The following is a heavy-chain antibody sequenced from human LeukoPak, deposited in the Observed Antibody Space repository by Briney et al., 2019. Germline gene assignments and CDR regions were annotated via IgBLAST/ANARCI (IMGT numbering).Heavy chain of an antibody. Sequence: ASVKVSCKASGYTFTGYYMHWVRQAPGQGLEWMGRINPSSGGTNFAQKFQGRVTMTRDTSISTAYMELSRLRSDDTAVYYCARESTFRLLRNVSDIWGQGTMVTVSS. CDR1: GYTFTGYY. J-gene: IGHJ3*02. CDR2: INPSSGGT. D-gene: IGHD5-12*01. V-gene: IGHV1-2*06. CDR3: ARESTFRLLRNVSDI.